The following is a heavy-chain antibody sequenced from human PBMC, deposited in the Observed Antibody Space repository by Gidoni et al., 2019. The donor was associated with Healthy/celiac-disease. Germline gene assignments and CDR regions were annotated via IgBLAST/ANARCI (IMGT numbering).Heavy chain of an antibody. D-gene: IGHD6-6*01. CDR1: GFTFSSYG. J-gene: IGHJ6*02. CDR2: ISYDGSNK. Sequence: QVQLVESGGGVVQPGRSLILSCAAPGFTFSSYGMHWVRQAPGKGLEWVAVISYDGSNKYYADSVKGRFTISRDNSKNTLYLQMNSLRAEDTAVYYCARGPSSSWYYYGMDVWGQGTTVTVSS. V-gene: IGHV3-30*03. CDR3: ARGPSSSWYYYGMDV.